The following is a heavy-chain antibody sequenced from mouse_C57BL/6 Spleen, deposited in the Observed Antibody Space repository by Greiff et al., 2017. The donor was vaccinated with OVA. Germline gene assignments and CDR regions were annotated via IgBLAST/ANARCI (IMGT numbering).Heavy chain of an antibody. CDR3: VRRGYYDYGYAMDY. V-gene: IGHV10-1*01. CDR1: GFSFNTYA. CDR2: IRSKSNNYAT. Sequence: EVQLVESGGGLVQPKGSLKLSCAASGFSFNTYAMNWVRQAPGKGLEWVARIRSKSNNYATYYADSVKDRFTISRDDAESRLYLQMNNLETEDTAMDYCVRRGYYDYGYAMDYWGQGTSVTVSS. D-gene: IGHD2-4*01. J-gene: IGHJ4*01.